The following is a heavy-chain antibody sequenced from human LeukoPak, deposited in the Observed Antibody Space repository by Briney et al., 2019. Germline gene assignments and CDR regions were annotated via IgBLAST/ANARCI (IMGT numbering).Heavy chain of an antibody. D-gene: IGHD3-10*01. Sequence: ASVKVSCKASGYTFTSYAMHWVRQAPGQRLEWMGWISAGNGNTKYSQKFQGRVTITRDTSASIAYMELSSRRSEDTAVYYCARMDGPSGYWGQGTLVTVSS. CDR1: GYTFTSYA. V-gene: IGHV1-3*01. CDR3: ARMDGPSGY. CDR2: ISAGNGNT. J-gene: IGHJ4*02.